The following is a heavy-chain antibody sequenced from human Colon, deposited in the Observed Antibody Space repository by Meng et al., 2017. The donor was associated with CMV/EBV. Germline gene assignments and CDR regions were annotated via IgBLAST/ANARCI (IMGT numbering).Heavy chain of an antibody. Sequence: SGGIIDTYSITWVRQAPGPGLEWMGGIIPLLGITHYAQKFQGRVTITADKSTSTAYMELSSLRSEDTAVFYCARGPFRDFSNFSFHSWGQGTLVTVSS. CDR3: ARGPFRDFSNFSFHS. CDR2: IIPLLGIT. CDR1: GGIIDTYS. V-gene: IGHV1-69*10. D-gene: IGHD4-11*01. J-gene: IGHJ4*02.